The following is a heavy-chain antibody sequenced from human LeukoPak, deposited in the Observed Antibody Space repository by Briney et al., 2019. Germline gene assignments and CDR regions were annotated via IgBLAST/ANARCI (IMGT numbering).Heavy chain of an antibody. J-gene: IGHJ4*02. CDR2: MSFDGGDK. D-gene: IGHD2-8*02. CDR1: GFTFRDYG. Sequence: GRSLRLSCVGSGFTFRDYGMHWVRQAPGKGLEWVALMSFDGGDKYFADSVKGRFTISRDNSKNTLYLHMSNLRAEDTALYYCAKDLAGGNVPDSWGQGTLVTVYS. V-gene: IGHV3-30*18. CDR3: AKDLAGGNVPDS.